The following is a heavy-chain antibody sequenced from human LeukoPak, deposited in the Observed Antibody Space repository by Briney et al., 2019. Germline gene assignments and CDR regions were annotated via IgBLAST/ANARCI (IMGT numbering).Heavy chain of an antibody. J-gene: IGHJ4*02. D-gene: IGHD7-27*01. CDR2: IYYSGST. V-gene: IGHV4-39*01. CDR3: ARHGNWAPDY. Sequence: WFRQPPGKGLEWIGSIYYSGSTYYNPSLKSRVTISVDTSKNQFSLKLSSVTAADTAVYYCARHGNWAPDYWGQGTLVTVSS.